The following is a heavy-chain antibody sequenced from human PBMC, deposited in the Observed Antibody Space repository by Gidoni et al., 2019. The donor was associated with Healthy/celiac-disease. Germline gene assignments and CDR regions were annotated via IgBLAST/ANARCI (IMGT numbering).Heavy chain of an antibody. CDR2: IYYSGST. D-gene: IGHD6-13*01. CDR1: GGSISSYY. V-gene: IGHV4-59*01. J-gene: IGHJ3*02. Sequence: QVQLQESGPGLVKPSETLSLTCTVSGGSISSYYWSWIRQPPGKGLEWIGYIYYSGSTNYNPSLKSRVTISVDTSKNQFSLKLSSVTAADTAVYYCARVPMGYSSSWYRLNGAFDIWGQGTMVTVSS. CDR3: ARVPMGYSSSWYRLNGAFDI.